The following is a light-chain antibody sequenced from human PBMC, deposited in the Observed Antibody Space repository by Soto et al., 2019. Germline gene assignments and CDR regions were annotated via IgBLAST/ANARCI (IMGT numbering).Light chain of an antibody. CDR2: DAF. Sequence: EKVMTQSPATLSESPGERATLSCRASQNVKTRLAWYQQKPDQAPRLLIYDAFTRATGIPARFSGSASGTEFTLTFCCLQSEDFAVYYCQQYDEWPLTFGGGTKVEIK. J-gene: IGKJ4*01. V-gene: IGKV3-15*01. CDR3: QQYDEWPLT. CDR1: QNVKTR.